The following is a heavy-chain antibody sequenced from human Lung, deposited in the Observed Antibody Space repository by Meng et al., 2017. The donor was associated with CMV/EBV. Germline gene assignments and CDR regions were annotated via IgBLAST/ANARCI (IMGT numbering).Heavy chain of an antibody. CDR2: SYYDGTT. CDR3: ARQAPDNWFDP. V-gene: IGHV4-31*03. Sequence: CTVSSGPMSSGVYCWSWIRQHPEKGLEWIGYSYYDGTTHYNPSLRSRVSIAVDTSKNQFSLKLNSVTAADMAVYFCARQAPDNWFDPWGQGALVTVSS. CDR1: SGPMSSGVYC. J-gene: IGHJ5*02.